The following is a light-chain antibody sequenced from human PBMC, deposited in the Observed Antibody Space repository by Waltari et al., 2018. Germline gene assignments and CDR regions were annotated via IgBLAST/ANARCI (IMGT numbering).Light chain of an antibody. J-gene: IGLJ1*01. CDR3: ASWDDRLSGYV. CDR2: KNY. CDR1: RSNIGNNL. V-gene: IGLV1-47*01. Sequence: QSVLTQPPAASGTPGQRVTIPCSGSRSNIGNNLVYWYQQFPGTAPKLLIYKNYERPSGVPDRFSGSRSGTSASLAISGIRSEDEADYYCASWDDRLSGYVFGPGTKVIVL.